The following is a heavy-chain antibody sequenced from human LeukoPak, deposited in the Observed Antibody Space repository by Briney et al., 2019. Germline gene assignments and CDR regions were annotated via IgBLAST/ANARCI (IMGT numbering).Heavy chain of an antibody. Sequence: PGGSLRLSCAASGFTFGSYVMSWVRQAPGKGQEWVSGISGSGGITYYADSVKGRFTISRDNSKNTLYLQMNSLRAEDTAVYYCAKGQYYYDSSGYDYWGQGTLVTVSS. V-gene: IGHV3-23*01. CDR1: GFTFGSYV. J-gene: IGHJ4*02. CDR3: AKGQYYYDSSGYDY. D-gene: IGHD3-22*01. CDR2: ISGSGGIT.